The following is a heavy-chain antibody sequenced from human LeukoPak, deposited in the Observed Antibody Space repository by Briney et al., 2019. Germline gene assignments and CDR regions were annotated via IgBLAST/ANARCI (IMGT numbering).Heavy chain of an antibody. CDR3: ARHSPTRPYSGSYLPYYYYYMDV. Sequence: PSETLSLTCTVSGGSISSYYWSWIRQPPGKGLEWIGYIYTSGSTNYNPSLKSRVTISVDTSKNQFSLKLSSVTAADTAVHYCARHSPTRPYSGSYLPYYYYYMDVWGKGTTVTVSS. J-gene: IGHJ6*03. CDR1: GGSISSYY. D-gene: IGHD1-26*01. V-gene: IGHV4-4*09. CDR2: IYTSGST.